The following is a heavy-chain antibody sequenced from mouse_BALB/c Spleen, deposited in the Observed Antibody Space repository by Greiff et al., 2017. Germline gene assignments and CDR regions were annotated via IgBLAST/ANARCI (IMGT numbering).Heavy chain of an antibody. CDR3: ARRESFDY. CDR1: GFAFSSYD. CDR2: ISSGGGST. V-gene: IGHV5-12-1*01. J-gene: IGHJ2*01. Sequence: EVQGVESGGGLVKPGGSLKLSCAASGFAFSSYDMSWVRQTPEKRLEWVAYISSGGGSTYYPDTVKGRFTISRDNAKNTLYLQMSSLKSEDTAMYYCARRESFDYWGQGTTLTVSS.